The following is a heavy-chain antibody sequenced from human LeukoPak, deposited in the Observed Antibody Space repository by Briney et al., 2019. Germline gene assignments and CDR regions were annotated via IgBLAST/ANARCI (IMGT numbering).Heavy chain of an antibody. CDR2: IYYSGST. V-gene: IGHV4-31*03. J-gene: IGHJ4*02. CDR3: AREGITMIAPLDY. Sequence: SETLSLTCTVSGGSISSSSYYWGWIRQPPGKGLEWIGYIYYSGSTYYNPSLKSRVTISVDTSKNQFSLKLSSVTAADTAVYYCAREGITMIAPLDYWGQGTLVTVSS. CDR1: GGSISSSSYY. D-gene: IGHD3-22*01.